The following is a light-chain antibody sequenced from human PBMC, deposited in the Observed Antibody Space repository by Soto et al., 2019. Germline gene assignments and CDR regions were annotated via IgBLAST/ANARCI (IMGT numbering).Light chain of an antibody. CDR2: NTS. CDR3: QQRST. J-gene: IGKJ2*01. Sequence: EIVLTQSPATLSLSPGESATLSCRASQSVSSHLAWYQQKPGQAPRLLIFNTSNRAAGIPARFSGSGSGTDFTLTISSPEPEDFALYYWQQRSTFGQGTKLEIK. V-gene: IGKV3-11*01. CDR1: QSVSSH.